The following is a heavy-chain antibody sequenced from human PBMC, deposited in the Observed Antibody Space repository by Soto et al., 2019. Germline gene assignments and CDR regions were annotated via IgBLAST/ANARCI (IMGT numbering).Heavy chain of an antibody. CDR2: IDYSGST. Sequence: QLHMQESGPGPVKPSETLSLTCTVSGDSISSSGYYWAWIRQPPGKRLEWIGNIDYSGSTYYNPSLKSRVAFSVDTSKNQVSLNVTSVTAADTAVYYCAIHVSVSGFEYYFDQWGQGSLVTVSS. CDR1: GDSISSSGYY. J-gene: IGHJ4*02. V-gene: IGHV4-39*01. CDR3: AIHVSVSGFEYYFDQ. D-gene: IGHD5-12*01.